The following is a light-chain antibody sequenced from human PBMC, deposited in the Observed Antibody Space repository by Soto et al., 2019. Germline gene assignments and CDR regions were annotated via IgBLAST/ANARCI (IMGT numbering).Light chain of an antibody. Sequence: EIVLMQSPGTLSLSPVERATLSCRASQSVGSSYLAWNHQKPGQAPRLLIYGASTRATGIPDRFSVSGSGTDFTLTISRLEPEDFAVSYSQQYGSSPLFTFGPGTKVDIK. CDR2: GAS. CDR1: QSVGSSY. J-gene: IGKJ3*01. V-gene: IGKV3-20*01. CDR3: QQYGSSPLFT.